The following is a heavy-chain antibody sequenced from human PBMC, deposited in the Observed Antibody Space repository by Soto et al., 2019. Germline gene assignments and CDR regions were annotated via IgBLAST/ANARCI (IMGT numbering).Heavy chain of an antibody. CDR3: AREGPVVVAAATPKAYGMDV. D-gene: IGHD2-15*01. Sequence: ASVKGSCKTSGYTFTGYYMHWGRQAPGQGLEWMGWINPNSGGTNYAQKFQGWVTMTRDTSISTAYMELSRLRSDDTAVYYCAREGPVVVAAATPKAYGMDVWGQGTTVTVS. CDR1: GYTFTGYY. J-gene: IGHJ6*02. V-gene: IGHV1-2*04. CDR2: INPNSGGT.